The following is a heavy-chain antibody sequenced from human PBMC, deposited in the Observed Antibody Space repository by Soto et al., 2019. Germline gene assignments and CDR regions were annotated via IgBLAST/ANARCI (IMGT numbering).Heavy chain of an antibody. D-gene: IGHD3-22*01. CDR3: ARGHLYYYDSSGCYFDY. Sequence: QVQLQESGPGLVKPSGTLSLTCAVSGGSISSSNWWSWVRQPPGKGLAWIGEIYHSGSTNYNPSLTSRVTISVDKSKNQFSLKLSSVTAAGTAVYYCARGHLYYYDSSGCYFDYWGQGTLVTVSS. CDR2: IYHSGST. CDR1: GGSISSSNW. V-gene: IGHV4-4*02. J-gene: IGHJ4*02.